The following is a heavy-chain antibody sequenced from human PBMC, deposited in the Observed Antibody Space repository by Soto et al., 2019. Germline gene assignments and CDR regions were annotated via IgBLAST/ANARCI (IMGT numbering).Heavy chain of an antibody. CDR2: ISGIVTST. V-gene: IGHV3-23*01. CDR3: AKAKGGGWHWFDP. Sequence: GGSLRLSCAASGFTFSSYAMSWVRQAPGKGLEWVSVISGIVTSTKYSDSVKGRFTISRDYSKNTLYLQMNTLRAEDTAVYYCAKAKGGGWHWFDPWGQGTLVTVSS. J-gene: IGHJ5*02. D-gene: IGHD6-19*01. CDR1: GFTFSSYA.